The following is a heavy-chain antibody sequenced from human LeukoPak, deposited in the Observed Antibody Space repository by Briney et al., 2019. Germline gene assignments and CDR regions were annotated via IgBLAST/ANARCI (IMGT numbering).Heavy chain of an antibody. CDR1: GGSISSYY. D-gene: IGHD3-22*01. V-gene: IGHV4-4*07. CDR3: ARSDIAYYYDSSGYAFDI. J-gene: IGHJ3*02. Sequence: SETLSLTCTISGGSISSYYWSWIRQPAGKGLEWIGRIYTSGSTNYNPSLESRVTMSVDTSKNQFSLKLSSVTAADTAVYYCARSDIAYYYDSSGYAFDIWGQGTMVTVSS. CDR2: IYTSGST.